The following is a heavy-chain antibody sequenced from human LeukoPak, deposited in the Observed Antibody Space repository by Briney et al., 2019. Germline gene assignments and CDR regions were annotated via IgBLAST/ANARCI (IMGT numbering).Heavy chain of an antibody. J-gene: IGHJ4*02. V-gene: IGHV3-30-3*01. D-gene: IGHD1-7*01. CDR1: GFTFSSHA. Sequence: GGSLRLSCAASGFTFSSHAMHWVRQAPGKGLEWVAVISYDGSNKYYADSVKGRFTISRDNSKNTLYLQMNSLRAEDTAVYYCASWNYGGPFDYWGQGTLVTVSS. CDR3: ASWNYGGPFDY. CDR2: ISYDGSNK.